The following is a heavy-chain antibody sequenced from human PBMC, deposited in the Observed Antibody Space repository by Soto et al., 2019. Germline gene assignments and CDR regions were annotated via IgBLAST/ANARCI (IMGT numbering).Heavy chain of an antibody. CDR3: ARGSIQNWFDP. Sequence: KTSETLSLTCAVSGGSISSGGYSWSWIRQPPGKGLEWIGYIYHSGSTYYNPSLKSRVTISVDRSKNQFSLKLSSVTAADTAVYYCARGSIQNWFDPWGQGTLVTVSS. J-gene: IGHJ5*02. D-gene: IGHD6-6*01. CDR1: GGSISSGGYS. V-gene: IGHV4-30-2*01. CDR2: IYHSGST.